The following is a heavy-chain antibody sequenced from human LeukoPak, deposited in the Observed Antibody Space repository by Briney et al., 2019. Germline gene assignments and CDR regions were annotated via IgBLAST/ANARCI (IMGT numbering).Heavy chain of an antibody. CDR3: ARHREGDFGYYYYMDV. Sequence: SETLSLTCTVSGVPISTDNFYWGWIRPPPGKGLEWIGTFYYSGTTYYNPSLKSRLTISVDTSKHQFSLKLSSVTAADTSVYYCARHREGDFGYYYYMDVWGKGTTVTVSS. V-gene: IGHV4-39*01. CDR1: GVPISTDNFY. J-gene: IGHJ6*03. CDR2: FYYSGTT. D-gene: IGHD2-21*02.